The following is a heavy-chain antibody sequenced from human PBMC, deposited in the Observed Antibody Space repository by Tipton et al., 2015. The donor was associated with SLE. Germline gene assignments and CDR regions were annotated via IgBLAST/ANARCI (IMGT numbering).Heavy chain of an antibody. J-gene: IGHJ6*03. CDR2: IYYSGST. Sequence: TLSLTCTVSGGSISSGDYYWSWIRQPPGKGLEWIGYIYYSGSTYYNPSLKSRVTISVDTSKNQFSLKLSSVTAADTAVYYCARDAVVAATDMDVWGKGTTVTAS. CDR1: GGSISSGDYY. V-gene: IGHV4-30-4*01. CDR3: ARDAVVAATDMDV. D-gene: IGHD2-15*01.